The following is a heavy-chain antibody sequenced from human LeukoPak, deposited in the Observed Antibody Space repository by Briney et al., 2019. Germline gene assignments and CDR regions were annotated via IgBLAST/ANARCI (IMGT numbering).Heavy chain of an antibody. CDR3: ASERKYYYDSSGYYHVGYFQH. V-gene: IGHV3-74*01. D-gene: IGHD3-22*01. CDR1: GFTFSSYW. CDR2: ISIDGSTT. J-gene: IGHJ1*01. Sequence: GGSLRLSCVGSGFTFSSYWMHWVRQGPGKGLEWVSRISIDGSTTTYADSVKGRFTISRDNAKNTLYLQMNSLRAEDTAVYYCASERKYYYDSSGYYHVGYFQHWGQGTLVTVSS.